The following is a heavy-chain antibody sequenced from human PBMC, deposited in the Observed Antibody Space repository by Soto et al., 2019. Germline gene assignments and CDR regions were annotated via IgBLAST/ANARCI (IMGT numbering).Heavy chain of an antibody. Sequence: QVQLQESGPGLVKPSQTLSLTCPFSVGSISSGGYYWSWIRQHPGKGLEWIGYIYYSGSTYYNPSRNSRVTLSVDTSKYQFSRKLSSVTAADTAVYYCARARGDGDYYFDYWGQGTLVTVSS. V-gene: IGHV4-31*03. D-gene: IGHD4-17*01. J-gene: IGHJ4*02. CDR1: VGSISSGGYY. CDR3: ARARGDGDYYFDY. CDR2: IYYSGST.